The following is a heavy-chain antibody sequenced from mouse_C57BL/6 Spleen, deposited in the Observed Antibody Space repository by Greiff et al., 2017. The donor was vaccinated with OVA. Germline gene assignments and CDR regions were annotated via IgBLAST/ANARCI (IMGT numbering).Heavy chain of an antibody. Sequence: LVESGAELVRPGTSVKLSCKASGYTFTSYWMHWVKQRPGQGLEWIGVIDPSDSYTNYNQKFKGKATLTVDTSSSTAYMQLSSLTSEDSAVYYCARTGTFDYWGQGTTLTVSS. CDR3: ARTGTFDY. V-gene: IGHV1-59*01. CDR1: GYTFTSYW. D-gene: IGHD4-1*01. J-gene: IGHJ2*01. CDR2: IDPSDSYT.